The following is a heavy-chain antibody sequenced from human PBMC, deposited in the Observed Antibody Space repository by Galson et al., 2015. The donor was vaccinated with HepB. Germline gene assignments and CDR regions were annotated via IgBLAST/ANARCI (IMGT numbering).Heavy chain of an antibody. J-gene: IGHJ6*02. CDR2: ISWNSGNI. D-gene: IGHD3-3*01. CDR3: AKDNKLRFMEWSDYGMDV. CDR1: GFTFDDYA. V-gene: IGHV3-9*01. Sequence: SLRLSCAASGFTFDDYAMHWVRQAPGKGLEWVSGISWNSGNIGYADSVKGRFTISRDNGKNSLYLQMNSLRVEDTALYYCAKDNKLRFMEWSDYGMDVWGQGTTVTVSS.